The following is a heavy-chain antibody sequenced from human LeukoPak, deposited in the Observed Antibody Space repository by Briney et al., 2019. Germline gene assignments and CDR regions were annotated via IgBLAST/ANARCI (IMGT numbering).Heavy chain of an antibody. CDR3: ARVIAARERAWFGELRLYYYYYMDV. D-gene: IGHD3-10*01. CDR2: ISGSSGNT. V-gene: IGHV3-23*01. Sequence: GGSLRLSCAASGFTFSNYAMNWVRQAPGKGLEWVSAISGSSGNTYYADSVKGRFTISRDNSKNTLYLQMNSLRAEDTAVYYCARVIAARERAWFGELRLYYYYYMDVWGKGTTVTISS. J-gene: IGHJ6*03. CDR1: GFTFSNYA.